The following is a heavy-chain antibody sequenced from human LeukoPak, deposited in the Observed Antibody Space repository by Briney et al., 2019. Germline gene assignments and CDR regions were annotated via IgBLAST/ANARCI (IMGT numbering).Heavy chain of an antibody. V-gene: IGHV1-2*02. Sequence: ASVKVSCKASGYTFTGYYMHWVRQAPGQGLEWMGWINPNSGGTNYAQKFQGRVTMTRDTSISTAYMELSRLRSDDTAVYYCAHCSSTSCYGSIRSEYFQHWGQGTLVTVSS. CDR2: INPNSGGT. CDR3: AHCSSTSCYGSIRSEYFQH. CDR1: GYTFTGYY. D-gene: IGHD2-2*01. J-gene: IGHJ1*01.